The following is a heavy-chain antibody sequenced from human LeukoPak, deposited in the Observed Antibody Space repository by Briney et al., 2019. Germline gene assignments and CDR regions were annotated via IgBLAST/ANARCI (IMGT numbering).Heavy chain of an antibody. V-gene: IGHV4-39*02. J-gene: IGHJ4*02. CDR1: GGSVSSSSYY. Sequence: SETLSLTCTVSGGSVSSSSYYWVWIRQPPGKGLEWIGSIYYSGSTYYNPSLKSRVTISVDTSKNHFSLKLSSVTAADTAVYYCARMGQGVRAYFDYWGQGTLVTVSS. CDR3: ARMGQGVRAYFDY. CDR2: IYYSGST. D-gene: IGHD1-26*01.